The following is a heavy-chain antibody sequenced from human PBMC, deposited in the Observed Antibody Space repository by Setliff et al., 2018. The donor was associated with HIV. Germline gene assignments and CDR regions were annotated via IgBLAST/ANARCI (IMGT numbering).Heavy chain of an antibody. V-gene: IGHV4-39*07. D-gene: IGHD6-13*01. CDR1: GGSISSSSYY. CDR2: INHSGGT. J-gene: IGHJ4*02. CDR3: ARGRGSSSSWPIDY. Sequence: PSETLSLTCTVSGGSISSSSYYWSWIRQPAGKGLEWIGEINHSGGTNYNPSLKSRVTMSIDTSKNQFSLKLSSVTAADTAVYFCARGRGSSSSWPIDYWGQGTLVTVSS.